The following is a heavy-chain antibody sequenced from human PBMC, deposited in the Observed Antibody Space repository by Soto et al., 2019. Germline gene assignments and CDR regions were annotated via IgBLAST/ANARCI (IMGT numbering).Heavy chain of an antibody. CDR1: GGSITSGDYY. CDR2: ISYSGTT. Sequence: QVQLQESGPGLVKPSQTLSLTCTVSGGSITSGDYYWSWIRQPPGKGLEWIGYISYSGTTYYHPSLKSRLTISADTSKHKFSLKLTSVTVADTAVYYCARPNYDYVWGSYRFDYWGQGALVSVSS. CDR3: ARPNYDYVWGSYRFDY. V-gene: IGHV4-30-4*01. D-gene: IGHD3-16*02. J-gene: IGHJ4*02.